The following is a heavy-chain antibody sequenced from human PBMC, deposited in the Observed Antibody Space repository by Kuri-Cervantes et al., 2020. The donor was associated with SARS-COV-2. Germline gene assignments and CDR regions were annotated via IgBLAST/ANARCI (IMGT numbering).Heavy chain of an antibody. V-gene: IGHV1-18*01. Sequence: ASVKVSCKASGYTFTSYGISWVRQAPGQGLEWMGWISAYNGNTNYAQKFQGRVTITRNTSISTAYMELSSLRSEDTAVYYCASRRGFLAYNDAFDIWGQGTMVTVSS. CDR1: GYTFTSYG. CDR2: ISAYNGNT. J-gene: IGHJ3*02. D-gene: IGHD3-3*01. CDR3: ASRRGFLAYNDAFDI.